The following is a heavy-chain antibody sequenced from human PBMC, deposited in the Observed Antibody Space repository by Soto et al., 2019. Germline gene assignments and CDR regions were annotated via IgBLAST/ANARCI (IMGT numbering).Heavy chain of an antibody. V-gene: IGHV4-30-2*01. J-gene: IGHJ4*02. CDR3: ASGLVTTLHY. D-gene: IGHD4-17*01. CDR2: IYHSGST. CDR1: GGSISSGGYS. Sequence: QLQLQESGSGLVKPSQTLSLTCAVSGGSISSGGYSWSWIRQPPGKGLGWIGYIYHSGSTYYNPSLKSRLTISVDRSKNQFSLQLSSVTAADTAVYYCASGLVTTLHYWGQGTLVTVSS.